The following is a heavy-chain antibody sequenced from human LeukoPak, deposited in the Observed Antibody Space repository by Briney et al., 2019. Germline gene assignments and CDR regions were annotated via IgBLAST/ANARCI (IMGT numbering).Heavy chain of an antibody. J-gene: IGHJ5*02. Sequence: PGGSLRLSCAASGFTFSSYAMHWVRQAPGKGLEWVAVISYDGSNKYYADSVKGRFTISRDNSKNTLYLQMNSLRAEDTAVYYXXXXXXXYDSSGSYPFDPWGQGTLVTVSS. CDR2: ISYDGSNK. D-gene: IGHD3-22*01. CDR1: GFTFSSYA. V-gene: IGHV3-30*04. CDR3: XXXXXXYDSSGSYPFDP.